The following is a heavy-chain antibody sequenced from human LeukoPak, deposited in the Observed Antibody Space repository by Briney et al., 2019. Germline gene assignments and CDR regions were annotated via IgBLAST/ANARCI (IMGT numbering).Heavy chain of an antibody. V-gene: IGHV3-23*01. CDR2: ITAGGVIT. J-gene: IGHJ3*02. Sequence: GGSLRLSCAASGFSFPSYAMSWVRQAPRRGLEWVSLITAGGVITHYTDSVKGRFTISRDNSKNTLHLQMNSVRAEDTAVYYCAKGKINHDGAVEIWGQGTTVTVSS. CDR3: AKGKINHDGAVEI. D-gene: IGHD1-14*01. CDR1: GFSFPSYA.